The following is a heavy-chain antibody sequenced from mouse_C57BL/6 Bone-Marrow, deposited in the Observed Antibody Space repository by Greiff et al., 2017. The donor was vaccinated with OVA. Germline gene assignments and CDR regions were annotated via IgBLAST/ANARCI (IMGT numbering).Heavy chain of an antibody. CDR3: AREGGWLLSYAMDY. J-gene: IGHJ4*01. Sequence: EVKLVESGPGLVKPSQSLSLTCSVTGYSITSGYYWNWIRQFPGNKLEWMGYISYDGSNNYNPSLKNRISITRDTSKNQFFLKLNSVTTEDTATYYCAREGGWLLSYAMDYWGQGTSVTVSS. V-gene: IGHV3-6*01. CDR1: GYSITSGYY. CDR2: ISYDGSN. D-gene: IGHD2-3*01.